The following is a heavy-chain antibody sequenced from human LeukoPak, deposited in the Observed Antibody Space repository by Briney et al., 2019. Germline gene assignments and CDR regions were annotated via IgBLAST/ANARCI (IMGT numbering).Heavy chain of an antibody. CDR2: IYYSGST. Sequence: SETLSLTCTVSGGSISSGGYYWSWIRQHPGKGLEWIGYIYYSGSTYYNPSLKSRVTISVDTSKNQFSLKLSSVTAADTAVYYCARDQSSGWYPWFDPWGQGTLVTVSS. CDR3: ARDQSSGWYPWFDP. J-gene: IGHJ5*02. D-gene: IGHD6-19*01. V-gene: IGHV4-31*03. CDR1: GGSISSGGYY.